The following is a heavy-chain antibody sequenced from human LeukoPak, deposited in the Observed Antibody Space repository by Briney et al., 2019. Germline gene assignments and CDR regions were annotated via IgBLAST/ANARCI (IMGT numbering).Heavy chain of an antibody. CDR2: INHSGST. D-gene: IGHD5-24*01. V-gene: IGHV4-34*01. CDR1: GGSFSGYY. CDR3: AQLRGYFDL. Sequence: SETLSLTCAVYGGSFSGYYWSWIRQPPGKGLEWIGEINHSGSTNYNPSLKSRVTIPVDTSKNQFSLRLSSVTAADTAVYYCAQLRGYFDLWGRGTPVTVSS. J-gene: IGHJ2*01.